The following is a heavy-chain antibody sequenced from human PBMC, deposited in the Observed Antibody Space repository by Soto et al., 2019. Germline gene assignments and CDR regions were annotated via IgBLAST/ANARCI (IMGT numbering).Heavy chain of an antibody. CDR3: ARGGPLDYGYYSGPQSG. Sequence: ASVKVSCKASGYTFTSYAMHWVRQAPGQRLEWMGWINAGNGNTKYSQKFQGRVTITRDTSASTAYMELSSLRSEDTAVYYCARGGPLDYGYYSGPQSGWGQVTLVTVS. D-gene: IGHD4-17*01. J-gene: IGHJ4*02. CDR1: GYTFTSYA. V-gene: IGHV1-3*01. CDR2: INAGNGNT.